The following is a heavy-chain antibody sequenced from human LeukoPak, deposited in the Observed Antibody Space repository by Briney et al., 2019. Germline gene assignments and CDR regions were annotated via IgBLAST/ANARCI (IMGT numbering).Heavy chain of an antibody. J-gene: IGHJ4*02. CDR2: ISWNSGSI. V-gene: IGHV3-9*01. CDR3: AKGQNYYDSSGYLVYYFDY. Sequence: GGSLRLSCAASGFTFDDYAMHWVRQAPGKGLEWVSGISWNSGSIGYADSVKGRFTISRDNAKNSLYLQMNSLRAEDTALYYFAKGQNYYDSSGYLVYYFDYWGQGTLVTVSS. CDR1: GFTFDDYA. D-gene: IGHD3-22*01.